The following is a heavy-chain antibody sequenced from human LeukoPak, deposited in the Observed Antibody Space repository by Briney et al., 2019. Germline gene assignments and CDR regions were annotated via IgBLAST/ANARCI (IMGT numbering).Heavy chain of an antibody. D-gene: IGHD3-22*01. V-gene: IGHV4-61*01. CDR3: AREGSGYYHYFDY. J-gene: IGHJ4*02. Sequence: SETLSLTCGVSGDSIRSSIYYWGWIRQPPGKGLEWIGYIYYSGSTNYNPSLKSRVTISVDTSKNQFSLKLSSVTAADTAVYYCAREGSGYYHYFDYWGQGTLVTVSS. CDR2: IYYSGST. CDR1: GDSIRSSIYY.